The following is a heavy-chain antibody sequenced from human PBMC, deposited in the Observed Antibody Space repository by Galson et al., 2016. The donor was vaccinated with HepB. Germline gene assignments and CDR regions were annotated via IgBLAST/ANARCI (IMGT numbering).Heavy chain of an antibody. CDR3: ARGAWYQLLGDYNYYYGLDV. CDR2: IIPIFGTV. CDR1: GGTFSSYA. Sequence: SVKVSCKASGGTFSSYAISWVRQAPRQGLEWMGGIIPIFGTVNYAQRFQGRVTITADESTSTAYMELSSLRSEDTAVYYCARGAWYQLLGDYNYYYGLDVWGPGTTVTVSS. D-gene: IGHD2-2*01. V-gene: IGHV1-69*13. J-gene: IGHJ6*02.